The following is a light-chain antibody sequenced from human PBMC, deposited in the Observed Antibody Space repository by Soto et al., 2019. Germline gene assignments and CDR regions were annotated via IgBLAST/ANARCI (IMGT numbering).Light chain of an antibody. Sequence: QMTQSPSSLSASVGEKIIITCRASRDVGSDVSWYQQKPGQAPKLLIYAASTLQSGVPSRFSGSGSGTEFTLTISSLQPEDFATYSCQQLNSYPYTFGQGTKLEIK. CDR2: AAS. J-gene: IGKJ2*01. CDR3: QQLNSYPYT. CDR1: RDVGSD. V-gene: IGKV1-17*01.